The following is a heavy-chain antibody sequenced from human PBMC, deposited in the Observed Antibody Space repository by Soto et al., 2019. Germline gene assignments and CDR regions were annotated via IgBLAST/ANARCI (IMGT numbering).Heavy chain of an antibody. Sequence: PGGSLRLSCAASGFTFSSCVMNWVRQAPGKGLEWVSTISGSDGSTYYADSVKGRFTTSRDNSKNTLYLQMSSLRAEDTAVYYWAKEGLSSLYFFDYWGQGTLVTVAS. V-gene: IGHV3-23*01. D-gene: IGHD2-8*01. J-gene: IGHJ4*02. CDR3: AKEGLSSLYFFDY. CDR1: GFTFSSCV. CDR2: ISGSDGST.